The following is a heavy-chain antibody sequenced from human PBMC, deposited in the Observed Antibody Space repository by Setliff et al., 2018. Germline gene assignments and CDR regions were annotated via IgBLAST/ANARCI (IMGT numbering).Heavy chain of an antibody. D-gene: IGHD1-26*01. J-gene: IGHJ3*02. V-gene: IGHV3-20*04. CDR3: ARDTIWRELPVGDAFDI. Sequence: PGGSLRLSCAASGFTFSAYGMSWVRQAPGKGLEWVSGINWNGGSTGYADSVKGRFTISRDNAKNSLYLQMNSLRAEDTALYYCARDTIWRELPVGDAFDIWGQGTMVTVSS. CDR1: GFTFSAYG. CDR2: INWNGGST.